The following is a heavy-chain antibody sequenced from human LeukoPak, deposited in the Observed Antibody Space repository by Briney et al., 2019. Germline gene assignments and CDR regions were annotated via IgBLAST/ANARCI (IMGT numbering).Heavy chain of an antibody. D-gene: IGHD5-12*01. J-gene: IGHJ4*02. CDR1: GLTFSSYW. Sequence: GGSLRLSCAASGLTFSSYWMHWVRQAPGKGLVWVSRINSDGSSTSYADSVKGRFTISRDNAKNTLYLQMNSLRAEDTAVYYCARDTLSGYYFDYWGQGTLVTVSS. CDR2: INSDGSST. CDR3: ARDTLSGYYFDY. V-gene: IGHV3-74*01.